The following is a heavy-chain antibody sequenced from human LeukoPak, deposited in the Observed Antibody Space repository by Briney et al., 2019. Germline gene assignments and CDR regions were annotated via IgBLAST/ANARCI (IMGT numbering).Heavy chain of an antibody. CDR3: AIPAGYSSSWYGDYFDY. CDR1: GFTFSSYA. J-gene: IGHJ4*02. Sequence: GGSLRLSCAASGFTFSSYAMSWVRQAPGKGLEWVSAISGSGGSTYYADSVKGRFTISRDNSKNTLYLQMNSLRAEDTPVYYCAIPAGYSSSWYGDYFDYWGQGTLVTVSS. D-gene: IGHD6-13*01. V-gene: IGHV3-23*01. CDR2: ISGSGGST.